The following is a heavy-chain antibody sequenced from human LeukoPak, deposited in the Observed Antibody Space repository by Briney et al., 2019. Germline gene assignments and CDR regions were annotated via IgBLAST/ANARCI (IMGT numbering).Heavy chain of an antibody. CDR2: IIPILGIA. D-gene: IGHD6-19*01. Sequence: GASVKVSCKASGGTFSSYAISWVRQAPGQGLEWMGGIIPILGIANYAQKFQGRVTITADKSTSTAYMELSSLRSEDTAVYYCARDRGIAVAGKENGMDVWGQGTTVTVSS. V-gene: IGHV1-69*10. J-gene: IGHJ6*02. CDR1: GGTFSSYA. CDR3: ARDRGIAVAGKENGMDV.